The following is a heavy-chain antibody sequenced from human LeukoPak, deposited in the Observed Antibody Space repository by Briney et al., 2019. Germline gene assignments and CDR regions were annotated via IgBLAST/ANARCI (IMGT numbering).Heavy chain of an antibody. CDR1: GYSFTSYW. V-gene: IGHV5-51*01. CDR2: IYPGDSDT. J-gene: IGHJ4*02. CDR3: ARLVPAAIVDY. D-gene: IGHD2-2*02. Sequence: GESLKISCKGSGYSFTSYWTGGGRQMPGKGLEWMGIIYPGDSDTRYSPSFQGQVTISSDKSISTAYLQWSSLRASDTAMYYCARLVPAAIVDYWGQGTLVTVSS.